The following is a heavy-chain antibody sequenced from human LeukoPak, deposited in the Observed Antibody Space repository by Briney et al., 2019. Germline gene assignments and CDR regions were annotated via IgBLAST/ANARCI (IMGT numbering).Heavy chain of an antibody. CDR3: ARDPRYSGYDQHYYGMDV. Sequence: PGGSLRLSCAASGFTVSSNYMSWVRQAPGKGLEWVSVIYSGGSTYYADSVKGRFTISRDNSKNTLYLQMNCLRAEDTAVYYCARDPRYSGYDQHYYGMDVWGQGTTVTVSS. V-gene: IGHV3-53*01. CDR1: GFTVSSNY. D-gene: IGHD5-12*01. CDR2: IYSGGST. J-gene: IGHJ6*02.